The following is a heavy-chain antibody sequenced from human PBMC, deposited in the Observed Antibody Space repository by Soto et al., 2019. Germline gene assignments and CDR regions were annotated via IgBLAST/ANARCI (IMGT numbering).Heavy chain of an antibody. D-gene: IGHD2-15*01. V-gene: IGHV1-69*13. CDR1: GGTFSSYA. J-gene: IGHJ5*02. CDR2: IIPIFGTA. CDR3: ARGAETHLGYCSGGSCYNWFDP. Sequence: ASVKVSGKASGGTFSSYAISWVRQAPGEGLEWMGGIIPIFGTANYAQKFQGRVTITADESTSTAYMELSSLRSEDTAVYYCARGAETHLGYCSGGSCYNWFDPWGQGTLVTVSS.